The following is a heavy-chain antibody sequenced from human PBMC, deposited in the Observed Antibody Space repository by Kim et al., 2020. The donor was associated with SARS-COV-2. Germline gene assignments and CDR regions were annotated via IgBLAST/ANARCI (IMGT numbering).Heavy chain of an antibody. CDR2: INGDGTDI. D-gene: IGHD6-13*01. J-gene: IGHJ5*02. CDR3: ARGSFQQGFDP. V-gene: IGHV3-7*02. Sequence: GGSLRLSCESSGFTFGNYWMHWVRQAPGEGLEWVANINGDGTDIYYVDSMRGRFTISRDNAKNSLHLQLNSLGVEDTAIYYCARGSFQQGFDPWGQGTLVTVSS. CDR1: GFTFGNYW.